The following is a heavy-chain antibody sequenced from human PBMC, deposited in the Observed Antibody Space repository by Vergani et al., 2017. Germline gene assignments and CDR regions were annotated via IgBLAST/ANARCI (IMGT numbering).Heavy chain of an antibody. CDR1: GFTFSNAW. Sequence: EVQLVESGGGLVKPGGSLRLSCAASGFTFSNAWMSWVRQAPGKGLEWVGRIKSKTDGGTTDYAAPVKGRFTISRDDSKNTLYLQMNSLKTEDTAVYYCAKDEGYGDYPSNWFDPWGQGTLVTVSS. CDR2: IKSKTDGGTT. D-gene: IGHD4-17*01. V-gene: IGHV3-15*01. CDR3: AKDEGYGDYPSNWFDP. J-gene: IGHJ5*02.